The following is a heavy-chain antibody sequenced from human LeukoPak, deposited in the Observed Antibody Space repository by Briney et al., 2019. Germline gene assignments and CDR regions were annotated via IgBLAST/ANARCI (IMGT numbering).Heavy chain of an antibody. CDR3: ARRRAGRDWFDP. CDR2: IYCSGNT. J-gene: IGHJ5*02. CDR1: GGFISSSNYY. D-gene: IGHD6-19*01. Sequence: SETLSLTCAVSGGFISSSNYYWGWIRQPPGQGLEWIGSIYCSGNTYYNPSHKSRVTISVDTSKNQFSLKLSSVTATDTAVYYCARRRAGRDWFDPWGQGTLVTVSS. V-gene: IGHV4-39*01.